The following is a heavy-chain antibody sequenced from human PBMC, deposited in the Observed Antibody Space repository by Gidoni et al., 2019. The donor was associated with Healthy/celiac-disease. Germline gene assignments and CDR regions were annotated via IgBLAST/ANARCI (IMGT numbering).Heavy chain of an antibody. J-gene: IGHJ2*01. V-gene: IGHV3-21*01. D-gene: IGHD6-19*01. CDR2: ISSSSSYI. Sequence: EVQLVESGGGLVKPGGSLRRACAASGFTFSSYSMNWVRQAPGKGLEWVSSISSSSSYIYYADSVKGRFTISRDNAKNSLYLPMNSLRAEDTAVYYCARVGGTAYWYFDLWGRGTLVTVSS. CDR3: ARVGGTAYWYFDL. CDR1: GFTFSSYS.